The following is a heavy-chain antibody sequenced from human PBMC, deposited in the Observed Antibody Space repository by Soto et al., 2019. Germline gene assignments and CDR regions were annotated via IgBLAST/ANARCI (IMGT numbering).Heavy chain of an antibody. D-gene: IGHD2-2*01. CDR2: ISWNSGSI. CDR3: AKERDCSSTSCYGYYYYGMDV. Sequence: SLRLSCAASGFTFDDYAMHWVRQAPGKGLEWVSGISWNSGSIGYADSVKGRFTISRDNAKNSLYLQMNSLRAEDTASYYCAKERDCSSTSCYGYYYYGMDVWGQGTTVTVSS. CDR1: GFTFDDYA. J-gene: IGHJ6*02. V-gene: IGHV3-9*01.